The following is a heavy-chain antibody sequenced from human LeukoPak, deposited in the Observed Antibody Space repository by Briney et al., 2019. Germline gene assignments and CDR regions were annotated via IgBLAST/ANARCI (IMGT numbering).Heavy chain of an antibody. J-gene: IGHJ4*02. CDR3: ARGNYDILTGYYEFDY. CDR1: GYTFTGYY. V-gene: IGHV1-2*02. Sequence: ASVKVSCKASGYTFTGYYMHWVRQGPGQGLEWMGWINPNSGGTNYAQKFQGRVTMTRDTSISTAYMELSRLRSDDTAVYYCARGNYDILTGYYEFDYWGQGTLVTVSS. CDR2: INPNSGGT. D-gene: IGHD3-9*01.